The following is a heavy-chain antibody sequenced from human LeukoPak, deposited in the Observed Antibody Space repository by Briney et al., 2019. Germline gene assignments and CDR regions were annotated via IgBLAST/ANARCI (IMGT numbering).Heavy chain of an antibody. CDR3: AKDMARWFGEPYYYYYYGMDV. J-gene: IGHJ6*02. CDR1: GFTFDDYA. D-gene: IGHD3-10*01. V-gene: IGHV3-9*01. Sequence: GGSLRLSCAASGFTFDDYAMHWVRQAPGEGLEWVSGISWNSGSIGYADSVKGRFTISRDNAKNSLYLQMNSLRAEDTALYYCAKDMARWFGEPYYYYYYGMDVWGQGTTVTVSS. CDR2: ISWNSGSI.